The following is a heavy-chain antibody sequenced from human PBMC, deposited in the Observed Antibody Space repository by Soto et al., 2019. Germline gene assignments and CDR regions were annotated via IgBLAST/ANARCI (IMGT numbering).Heavy chain of an antibody. CDR3: ARDGPYYYASRMDV. D-gene: IGHD3-10*01. J-gene: IGHJ6*02. CDR1: GIPVSSNY. CDR2: LHSGGDT. V-gene: IGHV3-53*04. Sequence: EVQLVESGGGLVQPGGSLRLSCVASGIPVSSNYMTWVRQAPGKGLEWVSVLHSGGDTYYANSVKGRFTISRHDSTNTLHLQMNSLTPEDTAVYYCARDGPYYYASRMDVWGQGTTVTVSS.